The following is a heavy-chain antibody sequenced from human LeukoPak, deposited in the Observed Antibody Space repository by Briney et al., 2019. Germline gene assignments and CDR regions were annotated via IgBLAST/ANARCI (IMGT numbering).Heavy chain of an antibody. CDR1: GGSISSYY. Sequence: SETLSLTCTVSGGSISSYYWSWIRQPPGKGLEWIGYIYYSGSTNYNPSLKSRVTISVDTSKNQFSLKLSSVTAADTAVYYCARDRCFGGYDEWGQGTLVTVSS. CDR2: IYYSGST. J-gene: IGHJ4*02. D-gene: IGHD5-12*01. V-gene: IGHV4-59*01. CDR3: ARDRCFGGYDE.